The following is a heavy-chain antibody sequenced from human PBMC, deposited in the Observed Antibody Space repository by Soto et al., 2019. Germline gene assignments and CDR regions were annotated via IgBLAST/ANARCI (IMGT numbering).Heavy chain of an antibody. CDR2: IYYRGST. D-gene: IGHD1-26*01. CDR3: ARDGREASGMDV. Sequence: SETLSLTCTVSGGSLSRHYWSWVRQAPGKGLEWIGHIYYRGSTNYNPSLRSRSTISVDTSKNQFSLKLNSVTTADTAVYYCARDGREASGMDVWGQGTKVTVSS. CDR1: GGSLSRHY. J-gene: IGHJ6*02. V-gene: IGHV4-59*11.